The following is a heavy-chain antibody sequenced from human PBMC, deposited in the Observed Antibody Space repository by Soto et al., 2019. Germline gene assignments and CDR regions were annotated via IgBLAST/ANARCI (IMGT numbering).Heavy chain of an antibody. D-gene: IGHD4-17*01. J-gene: IGHJ4*02. V-gene: IGHV4-39*01. CDR3: ARSDLAKTTVTPTYFDY. CDR2: IHYSGNT. CDR1: GGSISSSSYY. Sequence: QLQLQESGPGLVKPSETLSLTCTVSGGSISSSSYYWAWIRQPPGKGLEWIGSIHYSGNTYFNPSLKSRVPIYVDTSKNQFSLKLSSVTAADTAVYYCARSDLAKTTVTPTYFDYWGQETLVTVSS.